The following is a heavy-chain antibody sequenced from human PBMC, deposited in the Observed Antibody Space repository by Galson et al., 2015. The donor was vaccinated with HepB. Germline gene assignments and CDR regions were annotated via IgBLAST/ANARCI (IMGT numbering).Heavy chain of an antibody. D-gene: IGHD1-26*01. Sequence: SVKVSCKASGGTFSSHAISWVRQSHGQGLVWMGGIIPIFGTANYAQKFQGRVPITANKSTSTAYMELSSLRSEDTAVYYCARGGVGTTMAFNKWFDPWGQGTLVTVSS. CDR2: IIPIFGTA. CDR1: GGTFSSHA. J-gene: IGHJ5*02. V-gene: IGHV1-69*06. CDR3: ARGGVGTTMAFNKWFDP.